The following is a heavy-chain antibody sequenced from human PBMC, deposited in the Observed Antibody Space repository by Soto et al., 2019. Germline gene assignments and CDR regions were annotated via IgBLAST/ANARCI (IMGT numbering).Heavy chain of an antibody. CDR2: INHSGST. CDR1: GGSFSGYY. D-gene: IGHD3-3*01. CDR3: ARNVRITIFGVVIDYYYGMDV. J-gene: IGHJ6*02. Sequence: SETLFLTCAVYGGSFSGYYWSWIRQPPGKGLESIGEINHSGSTNYNPSLKSRVTISVDTSKNQFSLKLSSVTAADTAVYYCARNVRITIFGVVIDYYYGMDVWGQGTTVTVSS. V-gene: IGHV4-34*01.